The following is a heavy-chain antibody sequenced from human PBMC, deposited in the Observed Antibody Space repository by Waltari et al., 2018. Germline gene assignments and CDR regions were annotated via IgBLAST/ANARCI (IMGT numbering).Heavy chain of an antibody. Sequence: EVQLLESGGGLVQPGGSLRLSCAASGFTFSSYAMSWVRQAPGKGREWVSVIYSGGSTYYADSVKGRFTISRDNSKNTLYLQMNSLRAEDTAVYYCAKDDAGTFDYWGQGTLVTVSS. D-gene: IGHD1-1*01. J-gene: IGHJ4*02. CDR3: AKDDAGTFDY. V-gene: IGHV3-23*03. CDR1: GFTFSSYA. CDR2: IYSGGST.